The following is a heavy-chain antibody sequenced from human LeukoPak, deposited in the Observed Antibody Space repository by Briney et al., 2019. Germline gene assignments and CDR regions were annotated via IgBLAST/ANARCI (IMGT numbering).Heavy chain of an antibody. CDR1: GFTFSHYG. D-gene: IGHD3-22*01. CDR2: FSGKGDTT. Sequence: GGSLRLSCAASGFTFSHYGMSWVRQAPGKGLEWVAGFSGKGDTTYYAESVRGRFTISRDTSKNTLLLQMNSLRAEDTAVYYCARDPYYYDSSGYYPFDYWGQGTLVTVSS. CDR3: ARDPYYYDSSGYYPFDY. V-gene: IGHV3-23*01. J-gene: IGHJ4*02.